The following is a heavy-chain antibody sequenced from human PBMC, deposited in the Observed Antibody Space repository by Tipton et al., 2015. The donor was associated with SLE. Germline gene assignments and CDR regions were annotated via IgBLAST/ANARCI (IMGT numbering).Heavy chain of an antibody. Sequence: TLSLTCAVYGGSFSGYYWSWIRQPPGKGLEWFGEINNSGSTNYNPSLKSRVTISGDTSKNQFSLNLSSVTAADTAVYYCARDFWSGYGYYYYGMDVWGQGTTVTVSS. CDR2: INNSGST. CDR1: GGSFSGYY. D-gene: IGHD3-3*01. CDR3: ARDFWSGYGYYYYGMDV. V-gene: IGHV4-34*01. J-gene: IGHJ6*02.